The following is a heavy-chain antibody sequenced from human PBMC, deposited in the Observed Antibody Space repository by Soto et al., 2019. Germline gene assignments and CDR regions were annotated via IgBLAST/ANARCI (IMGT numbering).Heavy chain of an antibody. V-gene: IGHV3-21*01. CDR3: ASEITVDGRAGY. Sequence: EVQLVESGGGLVKPAGSLRLSCAGSGFFFSSYTMNWVRQAPGKGLEWVSSISGNSGYIYYADSVKGRFTISRDNAKNSLFLQMKNLRAEDTAVYYCASEITVDGRAGYWGQGTLVTVSS. CDR2: ISGNSGYI. J-gene: IGHJ4*02. CDR1: GFFFSSYT. D-gene: IGHD6-19*01.